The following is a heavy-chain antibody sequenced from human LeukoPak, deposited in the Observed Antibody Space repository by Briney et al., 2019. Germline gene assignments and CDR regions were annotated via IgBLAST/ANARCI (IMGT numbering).Heavy chain of an antibody. Sequence: SVKVSCKASGGTFSSYAISWVRQAPGQGLEWMGGIIPIFGTANYAQKFQGRVTITADKSTSTAYMELSSLRSEDTAVYYCARGIRILTGPDPPSDYWGQGTLVTVSS. J-gene: IGHJ4*02. CDR1: GGTFSSYA. CDR2: IIPIFGTA. D-gene: IGHD3-9*01. V-gene: IGHV1-69*06. CDR3: ARGIRILTGPDPPSDY.